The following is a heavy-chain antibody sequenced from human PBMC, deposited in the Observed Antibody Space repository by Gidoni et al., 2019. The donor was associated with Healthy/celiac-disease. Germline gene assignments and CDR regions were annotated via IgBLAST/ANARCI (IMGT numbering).Heavy chain of an antibody. CDR1: GFPLDDYA. D-gene: IGHD2-2*01. Sequence: EVQLVESGGGLVQPGRSLRLSCAPSGFPLDDYAMHWVRQAPGKGLEWVSGISWNSGSIGYADSVKGRFTISRDNAKNSLYLQMNSLRAEDTALYYCAKDRARLGYCSSTSCYGIFDYWGQGTLVTVSS. CDR2: ISWNSGSI. V-gene: IGHV3-9*01. J-gene: IGHJ4*02. CDR3: AKDRARLGYCSSTSCYGIFDY.